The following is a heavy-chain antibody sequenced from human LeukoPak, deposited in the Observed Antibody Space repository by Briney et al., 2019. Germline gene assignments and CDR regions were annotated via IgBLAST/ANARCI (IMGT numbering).Heavy chain of an antibody. CDR3: ARIMGGNSY. D-gene: IGHD1-7*01. J-gene: IGHJ4*02. Sequence: GGSLRLSCAASGFIFSSYSMNWVRQAPGKGLEWVSYISSSSSTIYYADSVKGRFTISRDNAKNSLYLQMNSLRAEDTAVYYCARIMGGNSYWGQGTLVTVSS. CDR2: ISSSSSTI. V-gene: IGHV3-48*01. CDR1: GFIFSSYS.